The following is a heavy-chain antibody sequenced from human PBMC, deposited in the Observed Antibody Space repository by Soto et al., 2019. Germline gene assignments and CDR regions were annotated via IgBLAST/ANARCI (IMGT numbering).Heavy chain of an antibody. D-gene: IGHD6-19*01. CDR2: ISHSDHST. CDR3: AKRGGDSGWGDFDS. J-gene: IGHJ4*02. Sequence: EVQLLESGGGLVQPGGSLRLSCAASGFPFSRCAMNWVRQAPGKGLEWVSTISHSDHSTYYADSVKGRFTVSRDNPENTLYLQMNSLRAEDTAIYYCAKRGGDSGWGDFDSWGQGTLVTVSS. V-gene: IGHV3-23*01. CDR1: GFPFSRCA.